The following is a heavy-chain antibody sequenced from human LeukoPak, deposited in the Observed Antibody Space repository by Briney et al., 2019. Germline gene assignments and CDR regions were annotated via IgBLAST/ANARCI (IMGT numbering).Heavy chain of an antibody. Sequence: ASVKVSCKASGFTFTGYFIHWVRQAPGQGLGWMGWIHPNNGGTKYAQKFQGRVTMTRDTSINTDYMELSRLRSDDTALYYCTRDGFSGAAFDYWGQGTLVTVSS. CDR1: GFTFTGYF. CDR3: TRDGFSGAAFDY. V-gene: IGHV1-2*02. J-gene: IGHJ4*02. CDR2: IHPNNGGT. D-gene: IGHD7-27*01.